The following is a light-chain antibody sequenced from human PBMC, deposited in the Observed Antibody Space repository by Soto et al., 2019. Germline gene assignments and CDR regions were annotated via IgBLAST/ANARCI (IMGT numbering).Light chain of an antibody. CDR2: AVT. CDR3: FSYTASDMWV. V-gene: IGLV2-11*01. CDR1: NSDVGAYTL. Sequence: QSALTQPRSVSGSPGQSVTISCTGTNSDVGAYTLVSWYQQLPGKAPKLIISAVTYRPSGVPDRFSGSKSGNTASLTISGLLTEDEADYYCFSYTASDMWVFGGGTKVTVL. J-gene: IGLJ3*02.